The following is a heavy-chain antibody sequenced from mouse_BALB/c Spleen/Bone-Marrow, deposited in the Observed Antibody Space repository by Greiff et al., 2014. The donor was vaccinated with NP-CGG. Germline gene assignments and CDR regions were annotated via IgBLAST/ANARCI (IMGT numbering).Heavy chain of an antibody. CDR3: ARVTTDWYFDV. J-gene: IGHJ1*01. CDR1: GYSFTGYF. Sequence: VQLKQSGPGLVKPGASVKISCKASGYSFTGYFMNWGIQSHGKSLEWIGRINPYNGDSFYNQKFKGKATLTVDKSSSTAHMELRSLASEDSAVYYCARVTTDWYFDVWGAGTTVTVSS. D-gene: IGHD1-1*01. CDR2: INPYNGDS. V-gene: IGHV1-20*02.